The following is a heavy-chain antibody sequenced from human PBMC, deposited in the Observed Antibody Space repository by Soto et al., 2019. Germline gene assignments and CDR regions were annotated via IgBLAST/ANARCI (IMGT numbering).Heavy chain of an antibody. CDR1: GGSFSGYD. CDR3: ARDWVILTGYYYYYYYGMDG. D-gene: IGHD3-9*01. CDR2: INHSGST. J-gene: IGHJ6*02. Sequence: SETLSLTCAVYGGSFSGYDWSWIRQPPWKGLEWIGEINHSGSTNYNPSLKSRVTISVDTSKKQFSLKLSSVTAEDTAVYYCARDWVILTGYYYYYYYGMDGWGQGKTVTVSS. V-gene: IGHV4-34*01.